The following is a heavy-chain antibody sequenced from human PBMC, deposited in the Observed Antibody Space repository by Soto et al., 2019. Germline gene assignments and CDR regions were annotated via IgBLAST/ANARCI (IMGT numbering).Heavy chain of an antibody. CDR1: GDSITSLY. CDR3: ARGTRRGYSSGWKGPDGNGMDV. Sequence: SETMPLTCSFSGDSITSLYLTWIRQSPEKGLEWIGDMHYTGFSHYNPSLKSRLTLSVDRSKNQFTLQLSSVTAADTAVYYCARGTRRGYSSGWKGPDGNGMDVWGQGTTVTVSS. CDR2: MHYTGFS. V-gene: IGHV4-59*11. D-gene: IGHD6-19*01. J-gene: IGHJ6*02.